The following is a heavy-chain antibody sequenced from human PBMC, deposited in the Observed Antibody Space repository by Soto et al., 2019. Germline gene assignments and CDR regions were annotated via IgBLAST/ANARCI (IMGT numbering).Heavy chain of an antibody. CDR2: ISGSGGST. CDR3: AKEGLLLWFGELLYPDY. Sequence: EVQLLESGGGLVQPGGSLRLSCAASGFTFSSYALTWVRQAPGKGLEWVSAISGSGGSTYYADSVKGRFTIPKDNSKTTCDLQMNSLSAEDTAVYYCAKEGLLLWFGELLYPDYWGQGTLVTVSS. J-gene: IGHJ4*02. CDR1: GFTFSSYA. D-gene: IGHD3-10*01. V-gene: IGHV3-23*01.